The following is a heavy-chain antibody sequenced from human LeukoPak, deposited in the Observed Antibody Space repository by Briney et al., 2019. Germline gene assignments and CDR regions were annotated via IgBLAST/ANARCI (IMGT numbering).Heavy chain of an antibody. V-gene: IGHV3-48*03. CDR1: GFTFSSYD. CDR2: ISSSGSTI. CDR3: ARSPIFGVVI. D-gene: IGHD3-3*01. J-gene: IGHJ3*02. Sequence: GGSLRLSCAASGFTFSSYDMNWVRQAPGKGLEWVSYISSSGSTIYYADSVKGRFTISRDNAKNSLYLQMNSLRAEDTAVYYCARSPIFGVVIWGQGTMVTVSS.